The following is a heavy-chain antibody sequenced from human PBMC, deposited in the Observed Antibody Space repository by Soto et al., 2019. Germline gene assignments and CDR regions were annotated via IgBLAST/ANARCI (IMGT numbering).Heavy chain of an antibody. Sequence: QVQLVESGGGVVQPGRSLRLSCAASGFIFSNYAMNWVRQAPGKGLEWVALISYDGNNNYYTDSVKGRFTISRDNSKSALYLQMNRLRPEDTAVYYCAKCTSISCYLGSDDWGQGTLVTVSS. CDR2: ISYDGNNN. V-gene: IGHV3-30-3*01. CDR3: AKCTSISCYLGSDD. CDR1: GFIFSNYA. J-gene: IGHJ4*02. D-gene: IGHD2-2*01.